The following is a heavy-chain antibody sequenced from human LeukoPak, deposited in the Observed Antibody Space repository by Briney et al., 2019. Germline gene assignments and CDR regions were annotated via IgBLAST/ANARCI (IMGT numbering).Heavy chain of an antibody. V-gene: IGHV5-51*01. D-gene: IGHD3-22*01. CDR3: ARLWSRFYYDSSGYYSLPDY. CDR1: GYSFTSYW. J-gene: IGHJ4*02. Sequence: GESLKISCKGSGYSFTSYWIGWVRQMPGKGLEWMGIIYPGDSDTRYSPSFQGQVTISADESISTAYLQWSSLKASDTAMYYCARLWSRFYYDSSGYYSLPDYWGQGTLVTVSS. CDR2: IYPGDSDT.